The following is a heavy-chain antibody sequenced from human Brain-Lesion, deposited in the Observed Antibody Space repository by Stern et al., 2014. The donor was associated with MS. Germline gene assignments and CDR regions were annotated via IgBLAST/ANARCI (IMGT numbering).Heavy chain of an antibody. Sequence: VPLVQSGAEVKKPGASVKVSCKASGYTFTGYYMHWVRQAPGKGLEWKGWINPKSGGTNYAQKFQGWVTMTRDTSINTAYMELSRLRSDDTAVYYCATYYYDSTGYNDFWGQGTLVTVSS. CDR1: GYTFTGYY. D-gene: IGHD3-22*01. CDR3: ATYYYDSTGYNDF. V-gene: IGHV1-2*04. J-gene: IGHJ4*02. CDR2: INPKSGGT.